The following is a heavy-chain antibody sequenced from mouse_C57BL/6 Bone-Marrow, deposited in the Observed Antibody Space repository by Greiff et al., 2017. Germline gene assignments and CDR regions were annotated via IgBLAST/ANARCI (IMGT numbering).Heavy chain of an antibody. D-gene: IGHD1-1*01. J-gene: IGHJ2*01. CDR1: GFSLTSYA. V-gene: IGHV2-9-1*01. CDR3: ARNVEGYYYGSSYEYYFDY. Sequence: QVQLKESGPGLVAPSQSLSITCTVSGFSLTSYAISWVRQPPGKGLEWLGVIWTGGGTNYNSALKSRLSISKDNSKSQVFLKMNSLQTDDTARYYCARNVEGYYYGSSYEYYFDYWGQGTTLTVSS. CDR2: IWTGGGT.